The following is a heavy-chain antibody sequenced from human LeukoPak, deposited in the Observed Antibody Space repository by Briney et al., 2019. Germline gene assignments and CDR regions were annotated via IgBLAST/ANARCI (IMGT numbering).Heavy chain of an antibody. J-gene: IGHJ3*02. Sequence: NPSGTLSLTCAVYGGSFSGYYWSWIRQPPGKGLEWIGEINHSGSTNYNPSLKSRVTISVDTSKNQFSLKLSSVTAADTAVYYCARPYYYDSSGHDAFDIWGQGTMVTVSS. V-gene: IGHV4-34*01. D-gene: IGHD3-22*01. CDR1: GGSFSGYY. CDR3: ARPYYYDSSGHDAFDI. CDR2: INHSGST.